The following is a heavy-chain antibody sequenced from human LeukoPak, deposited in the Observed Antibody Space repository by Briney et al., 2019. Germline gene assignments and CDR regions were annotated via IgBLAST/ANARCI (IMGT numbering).Heavy chain of an antibody. Sequence: ASVKVSCKASGYTFTSYGISWVRQAPGQGLEWMGWISAYNGNTNYAQKLQGRVTMTTDTSTSTAYMELRSLRSDDTAVYYCARDYLWFGDQAHDAFDIWGQGTMVTVSS. CDR2: ISAYNGNT. V-gene: IGHV1-18*01. D-gene: IGHD3-10*01. CDR1: GYTFTSYG. CDR3: ARDYLWFGDQAHDAFDI. J-gene: IGHJ3*02.